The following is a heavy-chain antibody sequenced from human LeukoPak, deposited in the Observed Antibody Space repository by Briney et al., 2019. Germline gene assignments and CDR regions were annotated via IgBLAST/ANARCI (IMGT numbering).Heavy chain of an antibody. J-gene: IGHJ6*02. D-gene: IGHD3-16*02. CDR1: EIAFSRHA. V-gene: IGHV3-33*01. CDR2: IWRDGSVE. Sequence: PGTSLRLSCVASEIAFSRHAMHWVRQAPGKGPEWVAVIWRDGSVEHYADSVRGRFTISRDNSKSTLYLEMNSLRAEDTAVYYCATPGGYVWGSYLGMDVWGQGTTVTVSS. CDR3: ATPGGYVWGSYLGMDV.